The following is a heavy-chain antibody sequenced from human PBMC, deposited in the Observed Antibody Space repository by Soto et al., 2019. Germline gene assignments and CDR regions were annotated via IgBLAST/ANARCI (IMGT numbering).Heavy chain of an antibody. V-gene: IGHV1-8*01. CDR3: ARGRSDCSGGSCYLSFDAFDI. D-gene: IGHD2-15*01. CDR1: GYTFTSYD. J-gene: IGHJ3*02. Sequence: ASVKVSCKASGYTFTSYDINWVRQATEQGLEWMGWMNPNSGNTGYAQKFQGRVTMTRNTSISTAYMELSSLRSEDTAVYYCARGRSDCSGGSCYLSFDAFDIWGQGTMVTVSS. CDR2: MNPNSGNT.